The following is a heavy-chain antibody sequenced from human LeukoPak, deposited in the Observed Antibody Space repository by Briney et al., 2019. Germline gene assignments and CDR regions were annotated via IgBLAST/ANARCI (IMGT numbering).Heavy chain of an antibody. CDR1: GFTFSSYS. J-gene: IGHJ6*02. V-gene: IGHV3-21*01. Sequence: GGSLRLSCAASGFTFSSYSMNRVRQAPGKGLEWVSSISSCSSYIYYADSVKGRFTISRDNAKNSLYLQMNSLRAEDTAVYYCASGGYSYGYSGYYYGMDVWGQGTTVTVSS. CDR3: ASGGYSYGYSGYYYGMDV. D-gene: IGHD5-18*01. CDR2: ISSCSSYI.